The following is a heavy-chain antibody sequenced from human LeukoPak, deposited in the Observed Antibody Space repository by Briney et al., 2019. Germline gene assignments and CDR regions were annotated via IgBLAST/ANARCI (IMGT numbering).Heavy chain of an antibody. CDR1: GFTFSSYS. Sequence: PGGSLRLSCAASGFTFSSYSMNWVRQAPGKGLEWVSSISSSSSYIYYADSVKGRFTISRDNAKNSLYLQMNSLRAEDTAVYYCASNYYDSSGYPAYLDYWGQGTLVTVSS. V-gene: IGHV3-21*01. CDR2: ISSSSSYI. D-gene: IGHD3-22*01. CDR3: ASNYYDSSGYPAYLDY. J-gene: IGHJ4*02.